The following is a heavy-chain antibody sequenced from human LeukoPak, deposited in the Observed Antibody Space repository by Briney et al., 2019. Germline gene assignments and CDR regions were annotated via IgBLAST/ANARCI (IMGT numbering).Heavy chain of an antibody. CDR2: ISYDGSNK. V-gene: IGHV3-30-3*01. D-gene: IGHD3-22*01. CDR1: EFTFSSYA. Sequence: GGSLRLSCAASEFTFSSYAMHWVRQAPGKGLEWVAVISYDGSNKYYADSVKGRFTISRDNSKNTLYLQMNSLRAEDTAVYYCARDRDYYDTAYHFDYWGQGTLVTVSS. CDR3: ARDRDYYDTAYHFDY. J-gene: IGHJ4*02.